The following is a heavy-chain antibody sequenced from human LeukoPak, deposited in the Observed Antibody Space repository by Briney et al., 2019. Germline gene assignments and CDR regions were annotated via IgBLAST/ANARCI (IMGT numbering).Heavy chain of an antibody. CDR3: ARDEIDRGGYNYPGY. Sequence: SETLSLTCTVSGGSISSGDYYWSWIRQPPGKGLEWIGYIYYSGSTNYNPSLKSRVTISVDTSKNQLSLKLSSVTAADTAVYYCARDEIDRGGYNYPGYWGQGALVTVSS. D-gene: IGHD5-24*01. CDR2: IYYSGST. J-gene: IGHJ4*02. CDR1: GGSISSGDYY. V-gene: IGHV4-61*08.